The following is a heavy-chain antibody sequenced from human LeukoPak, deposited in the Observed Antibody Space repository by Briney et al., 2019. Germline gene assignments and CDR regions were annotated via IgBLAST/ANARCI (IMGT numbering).Heavy chain of an antibody. V-gene: IGHV1-46*01. D-gene: IGHD3-22*01. CDR3: ARDDSVRRYYDSSGYSPDY. J-gene: IGHJ4*02. CDR2: INPSGGST. Sequence: ASVKVSCKASGYSFTSYYMHWVRQAPGQGLEWMGIINPSGGSTSYAQKFQGRVTMTRDTSTGTVYMELSSLRSEDTAVYYCARDDSVRRYYDSSGYSPDYWGQGTLVTVSS. CDR1: GYSFTSYY.